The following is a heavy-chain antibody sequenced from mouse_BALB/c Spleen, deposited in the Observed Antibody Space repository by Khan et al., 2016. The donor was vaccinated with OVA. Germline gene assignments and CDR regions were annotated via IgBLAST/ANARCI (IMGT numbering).Heavy chain of an antibody. CDR2: ISYSGVT. Sequence: EVQLQESGPGLVKPSQSLSLTCTVTGYSITSGYAWNWIRQFPENKLEWMGYISYSGVTSYTPSLKSRISLTRDPSTNQFFLQLNSVTTVDTATYYCARGNYYGYYYDYWGQGTTLTVSS. D-gene: IGHD1-1*01. V-gene: IGHV3-2*02. CDR3: ARGNYYGYYYDY. CDR1: GYSITSGYA. J-gene: IGHJ2*01.